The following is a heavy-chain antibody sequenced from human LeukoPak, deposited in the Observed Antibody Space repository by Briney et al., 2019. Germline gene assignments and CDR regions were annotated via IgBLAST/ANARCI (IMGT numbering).Heavy chain of an antibody. CDR3: VAGMGNY. J-gene: IGHJ4*02. Sequence: GGSLRLSCAASGFTFSAYWMSWVRQAPGKGLEWVGNINQDGSDKYYVDSVKGRFTMSRDNAKNSLYLQMNSLRAEDTAVYYCVAGMGNYWGQGTLVPV. V-gene: IGHV3-7*01. CDR2: INQDGSDK. D-gene: IGHD6-13*01. CDR1: GFTFSAYW.